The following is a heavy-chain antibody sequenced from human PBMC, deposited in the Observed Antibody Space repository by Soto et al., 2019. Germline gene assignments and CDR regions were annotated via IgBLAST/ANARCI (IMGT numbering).Heavy chain of an antibody. CDR1: GFTFSSYS. Sequence: LRLSCAASGFTFSSYSMSWVRQAPWKGLEWVSAISGSGGSTYYADSVKGRFTISRDNSKNTLYLQMNSLRAEDTAVYYCAKDIYDSSGYYPHYYYYYGMDVWGQGTTVTVSS. V-gene: IGHV3-23*01. D-gene: IGHD3-22*01. J-gene: IGHJ6*02. CDR3: AKDIYDSSGYYPHYYYYYGMDV. CDR2: ISGSGGST.